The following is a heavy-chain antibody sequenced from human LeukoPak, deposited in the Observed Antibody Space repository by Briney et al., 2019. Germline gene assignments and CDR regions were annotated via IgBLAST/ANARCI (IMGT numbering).Heavy chain of an antibody. Sequence: PGGSLRLACAASGFTFSSYAMSWVRQAPGKGLEWVSAISGSGGSTYYADSVKGRFTISRDNSKNTLYLQMNSLRAEDTAVYYCAKGRYGDYAAFDYWGQGTLVTVSS. V-gene: IGHV3-23*01. J-gene: IGHJ4*02. CDR1: GFTFSSYA. CDR2: ISGSGGST. D-gene: IGHD4-17*01. CDR3: AKGRYGDYAAFDY.